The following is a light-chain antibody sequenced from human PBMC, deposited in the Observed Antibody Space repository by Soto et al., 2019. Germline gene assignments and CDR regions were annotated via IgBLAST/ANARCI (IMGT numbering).Light chain of an antibody. J-gene: IGKJ4*01. CDR3: QQYGNLPLT. CDR2: DAS. V-gene: IGKV1-33*01. CDR1: QDISNY. Sequence: DIQMTQSPSSLSASVGDRVTITCQASQDISNYLNWYQQKPGKAPKLLIYDASNLETGVPSMFSGSGSGTDFTYTISLVHAEATATYYRQQYGNLPLTFGGGTKVDIK.